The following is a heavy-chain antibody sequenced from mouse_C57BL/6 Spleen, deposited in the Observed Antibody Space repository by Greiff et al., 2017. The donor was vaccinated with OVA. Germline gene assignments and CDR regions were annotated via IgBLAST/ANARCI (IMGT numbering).Heavy chain of an antibody. J-gene: IGHJ2*01. CDR3: ASYYSNYVGFDY. CDR1: GYSITSGYY. D-gene: IGHD2-5*01. V-gene: IGHV3-6*01. CDR2: ISYDGSN. Sequence: EVQLVESGPGLVKPSQSLSLTCSVTGYSITSGYYWNWIRQFPGNKLEWMGYISYDGSNNYNPSLKNRISITRDTSKNQFFLKLNSVTTEDTATYYCASYYSNYVGFDYWGQGTTLTVSS.